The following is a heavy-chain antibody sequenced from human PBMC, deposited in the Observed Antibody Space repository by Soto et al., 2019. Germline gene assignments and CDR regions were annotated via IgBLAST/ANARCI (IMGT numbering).Heavy chain of an antibody. Sequence: GGSLRLSCAASGFTFSSYWMHWVRQAPGKGLVWVSRTNSDGSSTSYADSVKGRFTISRDNAKNTLYLQMNSLRAEDTAVYYCARDSTGALDYWGQGTLVTVSS. CDR1: GFTFSSYW. J-gene: IGHJ4*02. CDR3: ARDSTGALDY. D-gene: IGHD1-1*01. CDR2: TNSDGSST. V-gene: IGHV3-74*01.